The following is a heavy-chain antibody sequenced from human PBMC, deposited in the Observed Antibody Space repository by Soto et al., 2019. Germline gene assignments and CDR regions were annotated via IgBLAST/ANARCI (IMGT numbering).Heavy chain of an antibody. J-gene: IGHJ6*02. CDR2: ITGSGGGT. D-gene: IGHD5-12*01. CDR1: EFSFGNYA. Sequence: GGSLRLSCAASEFSFGNYAMTWVRQAPGKGLEWVATITGSGGGTYYADSAKGRFTVSRDNSKSTVHLQMNSLRADDTAVYYCARSTLTPSGFNRWYYGMDVWGQGTTVTVSS. CDR3: ARSTLTPSGFNRWYYGMDV. V-gene: IGHV3-23*01.